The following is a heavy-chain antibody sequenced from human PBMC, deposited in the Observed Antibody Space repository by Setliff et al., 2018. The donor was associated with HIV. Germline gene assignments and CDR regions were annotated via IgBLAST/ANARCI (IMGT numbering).Heavy chain of an antibody. Sequence: GASVKVSCKASGYTFTSYYMRWVRQAPGQGLQWMGIINPSGGSTTYAQKFQGRVTMTRDTSTTTIFMELSSLRSDDTAVYYCARVKYYGGSDYYYYLDSWGQGTLVTVSS. J-gene: IGHJ4*02. CDR2: INPSGGST. D-gene: IGHD3-22*01. CDR3: ARVKYYGGSDYYYYLDS. CDR1: GYTFTSYY. V-gene: IGHV1-46*01.